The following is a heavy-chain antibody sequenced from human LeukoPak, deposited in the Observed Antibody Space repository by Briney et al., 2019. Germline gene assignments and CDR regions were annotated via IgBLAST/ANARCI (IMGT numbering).Heavy chain of an antibody. CDR1: GGSFSGYY. CDR3: AISYVWGTIFDY. D-gene: IGHD3-16*01. CDR2: INHSGST. V-gene: IGHV4-34*01. Sequence: PSETLSLTCAVYGGSFSGYYWSWIRQPPGEGLEWIGEINHSGSTNYNPSLKSRVTISVDTSKNQFSLKLSSVTAADTAVHYCAISYVWGTIFDYWGQGTLVTVSS. J-gene: IGHJ4*02.